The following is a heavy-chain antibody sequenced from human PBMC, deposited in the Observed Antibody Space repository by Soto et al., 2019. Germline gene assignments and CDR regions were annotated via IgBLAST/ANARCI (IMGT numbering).Heavy chain of an antibody. CDR3: ARSLWKQLDPDDAFDI. CDR2: ISAYNGNT. Sequence: QVQLVQSGAEVKKPGASVKVSCKASGYTFTSYGISWVRQAPGQGLEWMGWISAYNGNTNYAQKLQGRVTMTTDSSTSTAYMELRSLRSDDTAVYYCARSLWKQLDPDDAFDIWGQGTMVTVSS. D-gene: IGHD6-13*01. CDR1: GYTFTSYG. V-gene: IGHV1-18*01. J-gene: IGHJ3*02.